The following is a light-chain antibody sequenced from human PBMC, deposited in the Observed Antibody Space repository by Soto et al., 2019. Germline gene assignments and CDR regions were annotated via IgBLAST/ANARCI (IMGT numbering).Light chain of an antibody. CDR3: QQYGSSPRFT. CDR1: QSVRSSY. V-gene: IGKV3-20*01. J-gene: IGKJ3*01. Sequence: EMVLTQSPGTLSLSPGERATLACRASQSVRSSYLAWYKQKPGQAPRLLIYGASTSATGIPHRFSGSGSGTDFTLTISRLEPEDFAVYYCQQYGSSPRFTFGPGTKVDIK. CDR2: GAS.